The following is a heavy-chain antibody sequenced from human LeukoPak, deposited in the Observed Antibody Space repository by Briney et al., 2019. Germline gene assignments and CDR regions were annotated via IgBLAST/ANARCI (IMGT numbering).Heavy chain of an antibody. CDR3: ATLSDRNFYYSYGLDV. Sequence: GSLRLSCAASGFTVSSNYMSWVRQAPGKGLEWVSVIYSGGSTYYADSVKGRFTISGDNAKNSLNLQMNSLRAEDTAVYYCATLSDRNFYYSYGLDVWGQGTTVTVS. J-gene: IGHJ6*02. CDR1: GFTVSSNY. V-gene: IGHV3-53*01. D-gene: IGHD1-14*01. CDR2: IYSGGST.